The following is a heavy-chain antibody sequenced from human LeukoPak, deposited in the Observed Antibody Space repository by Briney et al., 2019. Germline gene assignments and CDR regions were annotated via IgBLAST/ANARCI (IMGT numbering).Heavy chain of an antibody. CDR3: AKDRDGYDSSEIDY. D-gene: IGHD3-22*01. Sequence: EGSLRLSCAASGFTFSSYGMHWVRQAPGKGREGVAVIWYDGSNKYYADSVKGRFTISRDNSKNTLYLQMNSLRAEDTAVYYCAKDRDGYDSSEIDYWGQGTLVTVSS. CDR1: GFTFSSYG. V-gene: IGHV3-33*06. J-gene: IGHJ4*02. CDR2: IWYDGSNK.